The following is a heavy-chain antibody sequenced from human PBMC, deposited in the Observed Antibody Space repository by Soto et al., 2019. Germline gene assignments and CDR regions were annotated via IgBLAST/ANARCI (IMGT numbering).Heavy chain of an antibody. V-gene: IGHV5-51*01. CDR2: IYPGDSDT. Sequence: PGESLKISCKGSGYSFTSYWIGWVRQMPGKGLEWMGIIYPGDSDTRYSPSFQGQVTISADKSISTAYLQWSSLKASDTAMYYCARHYPVWGIAPGLVDYWGQGTWVTVSS. D-gene: IGHD3-16*01. CDR3: ARHYPVWGIAPGLVDY. J-gene: IGHJ4*02. CDR1: GYSFTSYW.